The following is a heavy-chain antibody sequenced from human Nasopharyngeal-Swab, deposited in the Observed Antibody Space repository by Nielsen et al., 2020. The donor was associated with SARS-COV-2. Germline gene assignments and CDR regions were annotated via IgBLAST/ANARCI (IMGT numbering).Heavy chain of an antibody. J-gene: IGHJ3*01. V-gene: IGHV3-53*01. CDR2: VYSGGST. CDR1: GIFVSGNY. D-gene: IGHD3-3*01. CDR3: ASPVFGVVSDAFDL. Sequence: GESLKLSCAASGIFVSGNYMNWVRQAPGMGLEWVSVVYSGGSTFYADSVKGRFTISGDNSKNTLYLQMNNLRPEDTAMYYCASPVFGVVSDAFDLWGQGTMVTVSS.